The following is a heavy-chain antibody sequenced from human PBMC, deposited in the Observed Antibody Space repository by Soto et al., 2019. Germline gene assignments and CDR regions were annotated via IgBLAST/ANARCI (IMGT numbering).Heavy chain of an antibody. V-gene: IGHV3-30-3*01. CDR2: ISFDGTTK. CDR3: ARHRDGGTYTYIDH. J-gene: IGHJ4*02. Sequence: LRLSFAASGXTFTAFGLHWVRQAPGKGLEWVGLISFDGTTKYFADSVRGRFTISRDNSKNMLFLQLNSLRVEDTAVYYCARHRDGGTYTYIDHWGPGTLVTVSS. D-gene: IGHD3-10*01. CDR1: GXTFTAFG.